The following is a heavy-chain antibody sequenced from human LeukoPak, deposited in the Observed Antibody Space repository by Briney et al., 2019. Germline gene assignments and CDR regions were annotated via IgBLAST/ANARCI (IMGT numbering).Heavy chain of an antibody. J-gene: IGHJ4*02. CDR1: GFTFSGSA. D-gene: IGHD5-18*01. CDR2: IRSKANSYAT. CDR3: IGGTYSYGYVDY. V-gene: IGHV3-73*01. Sequence: PGESLKLSCAASGFTFSGSAMHWVRQASGKGLEWVGRIRSKANSYATAYAASVKGRFTISRDDSKNTAYLQMNSLKTEDTAVYYCIGGTYSYGYVDYWGQGTLVTVSS.